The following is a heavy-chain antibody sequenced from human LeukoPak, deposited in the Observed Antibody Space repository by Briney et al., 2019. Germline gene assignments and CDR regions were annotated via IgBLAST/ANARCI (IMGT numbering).Heavy chain of an antibody. Sequence: GGSLRLSCAASGFTFSSYWMHWVRQAPGKGLVWVSNINSDGSTTTYADSVKGRFTISRDNAENTLYLQMNSLRAEDTAVYYCARDRRGGSGPFDYWGQGTLVTVSS. CDR2: INSDGSTT. D-gene: IGHD3-10*01. CDR1: GFTFSSYW. CDR3: ARDRRGGSGPFDY. V-gene: IGHV3-74*01. J-gene: IGHJ4*02.